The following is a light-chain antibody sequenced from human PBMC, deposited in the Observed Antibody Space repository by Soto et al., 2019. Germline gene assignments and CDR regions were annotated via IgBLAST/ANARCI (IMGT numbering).Light chain of an antibody. Sequence: DIQMTQSPSSLSASVGDRVTITCRASQDIRNYFNWYQQKPGKAPKLLICATSTLQSGVPSRFSGSGSGTDFTLTITDLQPEDFASYFCQQTYDLPRTFGQGTKVDIK. CDR2: ATS. V-gene: IGKV1-39*01. CDR1: QDIRNY. J-gene: IGKJ1*01. CDR3: QQTYDLPRT.